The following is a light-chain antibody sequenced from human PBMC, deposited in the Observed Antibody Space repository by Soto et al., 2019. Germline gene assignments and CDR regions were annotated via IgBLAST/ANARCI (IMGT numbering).Light chain of an antibody. CDR3: QQYSNWPRT. J-gene: IGKJ1*01. V-gene: IGKV3-15*01. CDR1: RSVSSN. Sequence: EIVLTQSPDTLSLSPGKGATLSCRASRSVSSNLAWYKQRPGQAPRLLIYGASTRATDIPPRFSGSGSGTEFILTISSLQSEDFAVYYCQQYSNWPRTFGQGTKVDIK. CDR2: GAS.